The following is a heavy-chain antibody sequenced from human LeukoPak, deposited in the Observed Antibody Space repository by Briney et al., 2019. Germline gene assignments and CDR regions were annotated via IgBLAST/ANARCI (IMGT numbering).Heavy chain of an antibody. CDR1: GGSISSYY. V-gene: IGHV4-59*01. D-gene: IGHD1-26*01. J-gene: IGHJ4*02. CDR3: ARVIAPSGIYYFDL. CDR2: IYYSGSA. Sequence: PSETLSLTCTVSGGSISSYYWSWIRQPPGKGLEWIGLIYYSGSANYNPSLKSRVTISGDTSKNQFSLKLTSVTAADTAVYYCARVIAPSGIYYFDLWGQGILVTVSS.